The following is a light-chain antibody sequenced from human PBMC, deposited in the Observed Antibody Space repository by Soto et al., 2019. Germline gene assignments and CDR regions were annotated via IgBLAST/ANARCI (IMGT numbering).Light chain of an antibody. CDR1: QSISRN. Sequence: IVLTQSPATLSLSPWERATLSYRASQSISRNLAWYQQKPGQAPRLLIYDASTRATGIPARFTGSGSVTDFTLAISSLEPEDAALYYCQQRSNWPPITFGQGTRLEIK. V-gene: IGKV3-11*01. J-gene: IGKJ5*01. CDR3: QQRSNWPPIT. CDR2: DAS.